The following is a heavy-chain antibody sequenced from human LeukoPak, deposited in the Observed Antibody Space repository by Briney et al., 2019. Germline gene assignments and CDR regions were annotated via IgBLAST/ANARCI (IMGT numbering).Heavy chain of an antibody. CDR3: APWDERLRAFRI. V-gene: IGHV4-59*07. J-gene: IGHJ3*02. CDR2: IHHSGNR. Sequence: SDTLSLTCALSCASISSYFWNWIRQSPGRTREWIGFIHHSGNRLYNPSLKSRIAMSVDRSNNQVSLDLTSLTAADTAIYYCAPWDERLRAFRIWGQGKMVTVSS. D-gene: IGHD1-26*01. CDR1: CASISSYF.